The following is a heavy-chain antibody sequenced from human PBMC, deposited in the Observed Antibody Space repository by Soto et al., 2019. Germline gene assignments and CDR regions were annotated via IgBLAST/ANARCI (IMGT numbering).Heavy chain of an antibody. CDR3: AKNQGVELVPLATVDWFDP. Sequence: GSLRLSCAASGFSFENFGMSWVRQAPGKGLEWISSISGSCFKKYYADSVKGRFTISRDNSKSTVYLELNNLSAEDTAVYHCAKNQGVELVPLATVDWFDPWGQGSVVTVSS. D-gene: IGHD1-26*01. CDR1: GFSFENFG. CDR2: ISGSCFKK. V-gene: IGHV3-23*01. J-gene: IGHJ5*02.